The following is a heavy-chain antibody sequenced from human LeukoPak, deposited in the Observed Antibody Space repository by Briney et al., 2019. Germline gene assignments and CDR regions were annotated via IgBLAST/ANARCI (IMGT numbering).Heavy chain of an antibody. J-gene: IGHJ4*02. V-gene: IGHV3-23*01. CDR3: AKPNGGLQWLATAGFDY. CDR2: ISGSGGST. Sequence: GGSLRPSCAASGFTFSSYAMSWVRQAPGKGLEWVSAISGSGGSTYYADSVKGRFTISRDNSKNTLYLQMNSLRAEDTAVYYCAKPNGGLQWLATAGFDYWGQGTLVTVSS. CDR1: GFTFSSYA. D-gene: IGHD6-19*01.